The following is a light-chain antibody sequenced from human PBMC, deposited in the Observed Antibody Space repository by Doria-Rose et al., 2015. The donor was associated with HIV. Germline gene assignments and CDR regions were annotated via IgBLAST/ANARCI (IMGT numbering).Light chain of an antibody. CDR3: QQYNNWPLT. V-gene: IGKV3-15*01. J-gene: IGKJ4*01. CDR1: QSINNN. CDR2: GTS. Sequence: PGERVTLSCRASQSINNNLAWYQQKPGQAPRLLFYGTSTGNTGVPARFSGSGSGTEFTLTISTFQSEDFAVYFCQQYNNWPLTFGGGTKVEIK.